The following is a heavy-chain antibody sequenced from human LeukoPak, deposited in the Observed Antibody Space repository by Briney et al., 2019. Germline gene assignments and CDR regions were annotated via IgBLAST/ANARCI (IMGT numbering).Heavy chain of an antibody. D-gene: IGHD3-10*01. V-gene: IGHV4-38-2*02. Sequence: SETLSLTCTVSGYSISSGYYWGWIRQPPGKGLEWIGTIYHSGNTYYNPSLKSRVTISVDTSKNQFSLKLNSVTAADTAVYYCARDLTLWFGELKEAIDYWGQGTLVTVSS. CDR1: GYSISSGYY. CDR2: IYHSGNT. CDR3: ARDLTLWFGELKEAIDY. J-gene: IGHJ4*02.